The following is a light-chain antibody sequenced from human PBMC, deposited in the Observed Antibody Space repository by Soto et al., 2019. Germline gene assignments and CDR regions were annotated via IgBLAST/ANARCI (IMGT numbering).Light chain of an antibody. CDR2: GPA. Sequence: EIVLTQSPGTLSLSPGERATLSCRASQSVSSVYLAWYQQKPGQAPRLLIFGPATRATGIPDRFSGSGSGTDFTLTISRLEPEDFAVYYCQQYGSSPTFGGGTKVEIK. CDR3: QQYGSSPT. J-gene: IGKJ4*01. V-gene: IGKV3-20*01. CDR1: QSVSSVY.